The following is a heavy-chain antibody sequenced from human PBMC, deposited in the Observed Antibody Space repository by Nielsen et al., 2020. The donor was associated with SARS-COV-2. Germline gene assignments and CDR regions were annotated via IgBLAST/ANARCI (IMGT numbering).Heavy chain of an antibody. Sequence: WIRQPPGKGLEWVSVIYSGGSSTNYADSVKGRFTISRDNSKNTLYLQMNSLRAEDTAVYYCARDGSYCSGGSCYQYFDYWGQGTLVTVSS. D-gene: IGHD2-15*01. CDR3: ARDGSYCSGGSCYQYFDY. V-gene: IGHV3-23*03. J-gene: IGHJ4*02. CDR2: IYSGGSST.